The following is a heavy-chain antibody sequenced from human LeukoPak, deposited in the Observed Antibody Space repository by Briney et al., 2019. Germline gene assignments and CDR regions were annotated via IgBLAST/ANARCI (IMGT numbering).Heavy chain of an antibody. Sequence: GGSLRLSCAASRFTFNNRAMRWGRQAPGKGLEWVSAVSDSGTDTYYADSVKGRFTISRDNSKNTVYLQMNSLRIDDTAMYFCAKVATYRSSSVYFDDWGQGTQVTVSS. CDR3: AKVATYRSSSVYFDD. CDR1: RFTFNNRA. J-gene: IGHJ4*02. D-gene: IGHD6-6*01. V-gene: IGHV3-23*01. CDR2: VSDSGTDT.